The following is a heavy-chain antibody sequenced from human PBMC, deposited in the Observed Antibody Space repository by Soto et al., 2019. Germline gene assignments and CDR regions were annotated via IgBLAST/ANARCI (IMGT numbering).Heavy chain of an antibody. V-gene: IGHV3-11*01. D-gene: IGHD2-15*01. CDR2: ISGSGDVI. CDR3: ARAPDCGEGSCYRHFDL. J-gene: IGHJ4*02. Sequence: GGSLRLSCAASAFKFSDYYMSWFRQAPGKGLEWVSYISGSGDVIYYADSVKGRFTISRDNDKKSVHLQMDTLRAEDTALYYCARAPDCGEGSCYRHFDLWGQGTRVTVS. CDR1: AFKFSDYY.